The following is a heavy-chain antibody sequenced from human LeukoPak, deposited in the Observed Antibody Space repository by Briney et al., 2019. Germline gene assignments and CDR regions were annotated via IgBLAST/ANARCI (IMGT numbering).Heavy chain of an antibody. J-gene: IGHJ4*02. CDR1: GGTFSSHG. D-gene: IGHD3-22*01. CDR3: ARRWPHSSGYYLFDY. CDR2: IIPIFGTT. Sequence: SVKVSCKASGGTFSSHGFSWVRQAPGQGLDWMGGIIPIFGTTNYAQKFQGRVTITTDDSTSTGYMELSSLRSEDTAVYYCARRWPHSSGYYLFDYWGQGTLVTVSS. V-gene: IGHV1-69*05.